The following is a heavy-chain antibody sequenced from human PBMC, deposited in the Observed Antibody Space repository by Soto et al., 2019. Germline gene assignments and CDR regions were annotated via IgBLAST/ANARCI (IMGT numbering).Heavy chain of an antibody. J-gene: IGHJ6*03. Sequence: QVQLVASGGGVVQPGRSLRLSCAASGFTFSSYGMHWVRQAPGKGLERVAVIWYDGSNKYYADSVKGRFTISRDNSKNTLYLQMNSLRAEDTAVYYCARDLGTYYMDVWGKGTTVTVSS. CDR1: GFTFSSYG. V-gene: IGHV3-33*01. CDR3: ARDLGTYYMDV. CDR2: IWYDGSNK.